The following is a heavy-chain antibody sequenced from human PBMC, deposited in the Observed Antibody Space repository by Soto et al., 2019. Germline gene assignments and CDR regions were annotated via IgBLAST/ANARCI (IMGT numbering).Heavy chain of an antibody. D-gene: IGHD6-6*01. CDR2: ISAYNGNT. J-gene: IGHJ3*02. V-gene: IGHV1-18*04. CDR3: ARDTPRVSPYSSSYDAFDI. CDR1: GYTFTSYG. Sequence: QVQLVQSGAEVKKPGASVKVSCKASGYTFTSYGISWVRQAPGQGLEWMGWISAYNGNTNYAQKLQGRVTMTTDTSTSTAYMELRSLRYDDTAVYYCARDTPRVSPYSSSYDAFDIWGQGTMVTVSS.